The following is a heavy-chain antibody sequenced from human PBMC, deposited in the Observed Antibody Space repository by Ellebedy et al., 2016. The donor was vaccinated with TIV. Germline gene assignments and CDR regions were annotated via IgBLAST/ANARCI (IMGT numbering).Heavy chain of an antibody. D-gene: IGHD1-14*01. CDR1: GYSLSELS. V-gene: IGHV1-24*01. J-gene: IGHJ2*01. Sequence: AASVKVSCKVSGYSLSELSMHWVRQAPGKGLEWMGGFDPEDGETVYAQKFQGTVTMTEDTSTDTTYMELSSLRPEDTAVYYCTTEKYNRWGYFGLWGRGTLVTASS. CDR3: TTEKYNRWGYFGL. CDR2: FDPEDGET.